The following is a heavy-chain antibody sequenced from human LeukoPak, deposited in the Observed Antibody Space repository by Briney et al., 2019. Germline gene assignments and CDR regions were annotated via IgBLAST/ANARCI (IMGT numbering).Heavy chain of an antibody. J-gene: IGHJ4*02. CDR3: ARDHVVASGAVAY. CDR1: GFTVSDNY. Sequence: GGSLRLSCAASGFTVSDNYMSWFRQAPGNGLEWLSVLDSDGSAIYADSVRGRFTISRDNSKNTLHLQMDNLTIEDSALYYGARDHVVASGAVAYWGQGTLVTVSS. D-gene: IGHD2-15*01. V-gene: IGHV3-53*01. CDR2: LDSDGSA.